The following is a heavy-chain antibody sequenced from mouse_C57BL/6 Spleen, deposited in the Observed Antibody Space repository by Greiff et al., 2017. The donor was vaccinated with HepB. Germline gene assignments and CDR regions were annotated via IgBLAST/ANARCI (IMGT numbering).Heavy chain of an antibody. CDR3: ARRGHYYGSSYDWYFDV. CDR2: INPNNGGT. J-gene: IGHJ1*03. V-gene: IGHV1-18*01. D-gene: IGHD1-1*01. CDR1: GYTFTDYN. Sequence: VHVKQSGPELVKPGASVKIPCKASGYTFTDYNMDWVKQSHGKSLEWIGDINPNNGGTIYNQKFKGKATLTVDKSSSTAYMERRSLTSEDTAVYYCARRGHYYGSSYDWYFDVWGTGTTVTVSS.